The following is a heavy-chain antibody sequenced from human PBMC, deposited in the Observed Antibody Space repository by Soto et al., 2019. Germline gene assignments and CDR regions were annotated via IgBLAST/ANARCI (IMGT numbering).Heavy chain of an antibody. D-gene: IGHD2-21*01. V-gene: IGHV1-69*02. CDR3: ATHMAYCGGDCYREGVAVDY. Sequence: QFQLVQSGAEVKKPGSSVKVSCKASGGTFSSYTISWVRQAPGQGLEWMGRIIPILGIANYAQKFQGRVTITADKSTSTAYMELRRLRSEDTAVYYCATHMAYCGGDCYREGVAVDYWGQGTLVTVSS. CDR1: GGTFSSYT. CDR2: IIPILGIA. J-gene: IGHJ4*02.